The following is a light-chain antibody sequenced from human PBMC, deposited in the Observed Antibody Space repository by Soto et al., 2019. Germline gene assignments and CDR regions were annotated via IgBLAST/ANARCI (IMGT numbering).Light chain of an antibody. V-gene: IGKV1-39*01. J-gene: IGKJ5*01. CDR2: AAS. CDR3: QQSYSILIT. CDR1: QSISSY. Sequence: DIQMTQSPSSLSASVGDRVTITCRASQSISSYLNWYQQKRGKAPRVLIYAASILQSGVPSRFSGSGSGTDFTLTISSLQPEDFATYYCQQSYSILITFGQGTRLEIK.